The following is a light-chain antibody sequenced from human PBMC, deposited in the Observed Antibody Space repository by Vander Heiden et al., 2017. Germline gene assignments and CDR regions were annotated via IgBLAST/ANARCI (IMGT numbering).Light chain of an antibody. Sequence: SSELTQAPAVSVALGQTVRITCQGDSLRSYYASWYQQKPGQAPVLVIYGKNNRPSGIPDRFSGSSSGNTASLTITGAQAEEEADYYCNSRDSSGNLVVFGGGTKLTVL. CDR2: GKN. CDR3: NSRDSSGNLVV. CDR1: SLRSYY. J-gene: IGLJ2*01. V-gene: IGLV3-19*01.